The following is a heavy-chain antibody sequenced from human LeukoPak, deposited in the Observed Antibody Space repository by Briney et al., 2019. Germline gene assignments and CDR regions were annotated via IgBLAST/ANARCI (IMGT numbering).Heavy chain of an antibody. J-gene: IGHJ4*02. V-gene: IGHV4-34*01. D-gene: IGHD1/OR15-1a*01. CDR1: GGSFSDYY. CDR2: INHSGRT. CDR3: ARVSGLNNFDS. Sequence: NSSETLSLTCAVYGGSFSDYYWSWIRQPPGKGLEWIGEINHSGRTNYSPSLKGRVTMSVDTSKNQFSLKVTSVTAADTAIYYCARVSGLNNFDSWGQGTLVTVSS.